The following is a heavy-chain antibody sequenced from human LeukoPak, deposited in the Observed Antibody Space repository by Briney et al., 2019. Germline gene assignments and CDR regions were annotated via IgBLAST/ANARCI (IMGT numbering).Heavy chain of an antibody. CDR2: ISGSGGST. Sequence: GASLRLSCAASGFTFSSYAMSWVRQAPGKGLEWVSGISGSGGSTYYADSAKGRFTISRDNSKNMMYLQMNGLRVEDTALYYCAKDSGFHYYETNGSFDYWGQGTLVTVSS. CDR1: GFTFSSYA. J-gene: IGHJ4*02. CDR3: AKDSGFHYYETNGSFDY. D-gene: IGHD3-22*01. V-gene: IGHV3-23*01.